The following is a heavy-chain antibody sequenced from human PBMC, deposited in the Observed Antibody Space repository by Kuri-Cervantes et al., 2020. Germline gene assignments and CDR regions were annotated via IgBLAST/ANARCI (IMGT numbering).Heavy chain of an antibody. D-gene: IGHD2-15*01. V-gene: IGHV1-69*02. J-gene: IGHJ4*02. CDR1: GGTFSSYT. CDR2: IIPILGIA. CDR3: ARVGCSDSNCYWGFDY. Sequence: SVKVSCKASGGTFSSYTISWVRQAPGQGLEWMGRIIPILGIANYAQKFQGRVTITADKSTSTAYMELSSLRPEDMAVYYCARVGCSDSNCYWGFDYWGQGALVTVSS.